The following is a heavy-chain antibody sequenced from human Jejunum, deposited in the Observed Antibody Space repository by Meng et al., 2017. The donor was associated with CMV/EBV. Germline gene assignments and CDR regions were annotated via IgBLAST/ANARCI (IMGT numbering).Heavy chain of an antibody. Sequence: AASGLDFNTFTMNWVRQAPGKGLEWVSSITSGSRYIFYTDSVKGRFTLSRDNAKKSLYLQMNSLRAADTAVYYCATDYRRGAGPNWGQGTLVTVSS. D-gene: IGHD6-13*01. V-gene: IGHV3-21*01. CDR1: GLDFNTFT. CDR3: ATDYRRGAGPN. J-gene: IGHJ4*02. CDR2: ITSGSRYI.